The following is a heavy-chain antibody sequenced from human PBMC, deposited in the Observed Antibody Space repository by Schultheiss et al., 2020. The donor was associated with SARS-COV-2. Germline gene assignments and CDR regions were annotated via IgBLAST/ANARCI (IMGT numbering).Heavy chain of an antibody. Sequence: GESLKISCAASGFTFTSYAMHWVRQAPGRGLEWVAVILSDGSNKYYADSVKGRFTISRDNSKNTLYLQVNSLRAEDTAVYYCARDEGRGTYRPFDYWGLGTLVTVSS. J-gene: IGHJ4*02. V-gene: IGHV3-30-3*01. D-gene: IGHD1-7*01. CDR3: ARDEGRGTYRPFDY. CDR2: ILSDGSNK. CDR1: GFTFTSYA.